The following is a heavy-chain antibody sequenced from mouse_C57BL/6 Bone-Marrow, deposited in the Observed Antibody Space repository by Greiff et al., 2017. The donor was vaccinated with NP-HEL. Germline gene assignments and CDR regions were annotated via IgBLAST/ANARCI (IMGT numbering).Heavy chain of an antibody. V-gene: IGHV3-6*01. CDR3: ARRGKQDYFDY. J-gene: IGHJ2*01. Sequence: EVKLMESGPGLVKPSQSLSLTCSVTGYSITSGYYWNWIRQFPGNKLEWMGYISYDGSNNYNPSLKNRISITRDTSKNQFFLKLNSVTTEDTATYYCARRGKQDYFDYWGQGTTLTVSS. CDR2: ISYDGSN. D-gene: IGHD2-1*01. CDR1: GYSITSGYY.